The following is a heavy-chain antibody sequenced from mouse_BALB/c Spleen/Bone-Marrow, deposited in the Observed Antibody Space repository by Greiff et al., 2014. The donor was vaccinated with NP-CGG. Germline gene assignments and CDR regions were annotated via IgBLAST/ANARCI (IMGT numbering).Heavy chain of an antibody. Sequence: QVQLQQSGAELARPGASVKMSCKASGYTFTSYTMHWVKQRPGQGLEWIGYINPSGGYTNYNQKFKDKATLTADKSSSTAYMQLSSLTSEDSAVYYCARESYGNWFAYWGQGTLVTVSA. CDR1: GYTFTSYT. CDR2: INPSGGYT. J-gene: IGHJ3*01. D-gene: IGHD2-1*01. V-gene: IGHV1-4*01. CDR3: ARESYGNWFAY.